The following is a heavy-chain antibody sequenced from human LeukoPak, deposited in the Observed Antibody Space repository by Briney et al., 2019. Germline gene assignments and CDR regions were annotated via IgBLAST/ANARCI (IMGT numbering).Heavy chain of an antibody. V-gene: IGHV4-4*07. D-gene: IGHD3-22*01. CDR3: ARDLYYYDSSGYYYRWFDP. Sequence: SETLSLTCTASGGSISSYYWSWIRQPAGKGLEWIGRIYNSGSTNYNPPLKSRVTMSVDTSKNQFSLKLSSVTAADTAVYYCARDLYYYDSSGYYYRWFDPWGQGTLVTVSS. J-gene: IGHJ5*02. CDR2: IYNSGST. CDR1: GGSISSYY.